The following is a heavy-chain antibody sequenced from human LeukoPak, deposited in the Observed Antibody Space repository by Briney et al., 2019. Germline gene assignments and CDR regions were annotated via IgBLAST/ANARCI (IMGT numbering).Heavy chain of an antibody. Sequence: PSETLSLTCTVSGGSISSYYWSWIRQPPGKGLEWIGYIYYSGITNYNPSLKSRVTISVDTSKNQFSLKPTSVTAADTAVYYCARIGLPQNWFDPWGQGTMVTVSS. CDR2: IYYSGIT. CDR3: ARIGLPQNWFDP. V-gene: IGHV4-59*01. CDR1: GGSISSYY. J-gene: IGHJ5*02. D-gene: IGHD5-18*01.